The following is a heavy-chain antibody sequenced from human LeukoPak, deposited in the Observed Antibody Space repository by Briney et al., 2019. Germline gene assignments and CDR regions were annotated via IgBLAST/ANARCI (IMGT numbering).Heavy chain of an antibody. CDR3: ARGIAARPGDY. Sequence: GASVKVSCKASGYTFTSYYMHWVRQATGQGLEWMGWMNPNSGNTGYAQKFQGRVTMTRNTSISTAYMELSSLRSEDTAVYYCARGIAARPGDYWGQGTLVTVSS. V-gene: IGHV1-8*02. CDR2: MNPNSGNT. D-gene: IGHD6-6*01. J-gene: IGHJ4*02. CDR1: GYTFTSYY.